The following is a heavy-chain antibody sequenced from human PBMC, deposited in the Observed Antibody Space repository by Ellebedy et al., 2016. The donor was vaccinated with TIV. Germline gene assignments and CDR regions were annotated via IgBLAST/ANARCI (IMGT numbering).Heavy chain of an antibody. CDR3: ATELGYCSSTSCQDY. J-gene: IGHJ4*02. V-gene: IGHV3-30*01. CDR1: GFTFSSYA. CDR2: ISYDGSNK. D-gene: IGHD2-2*01. Sequence: GESLKISCAASGFTFSSYAMHWVRQAPGKGLEWVAVISYDGSNKYYADSVKGRFTISRDNSKNTLYLQMNSLRAEDTAVYYCATELGYCSSTSCQDYWGQGTLVTVSS.